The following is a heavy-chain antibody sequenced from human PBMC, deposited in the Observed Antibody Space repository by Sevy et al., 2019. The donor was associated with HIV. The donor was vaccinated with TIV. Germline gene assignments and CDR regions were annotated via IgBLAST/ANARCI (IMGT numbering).Heavy chain of an antibody. D-gene: IGHD6-19*01. Sequence: GGSLRLSCAASGFTFSNSWMHWVRQVPGKGLVWVSRINSEGSSTTYADSVKGRFTISRDNAKNTLHLQMSSLRAEDTAVYYCARLIQWLNAFDIWGHGTLVTVSS. J-gene: IGHJ3*02. CDR2: INSEGSST. CDR3: ARLIQWLNAFDI. V-gene: IGHV3-74*01. CDR1: GFTFSNSW.